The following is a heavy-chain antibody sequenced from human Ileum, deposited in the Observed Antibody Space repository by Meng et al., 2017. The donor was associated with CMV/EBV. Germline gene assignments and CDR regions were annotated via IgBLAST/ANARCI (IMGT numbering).Heavy chain of an antibody. V-gene: IGHV1-8*01. CDR2: INPNSGNT. CDR1: GYTFTSYD. D-gene: IGHD1-26*01. Sequence: ASVKVSCKASGYTFTSYDINWVRQATGQGLEGMGWINPNSGNTGYAQKFQGRVTMTRNTSISTAYMELRSLRSEDTAVYYCARIRKYVGALRVDYDPWGQGTLVTVSS. J-gene: IGHJ5*02. CDR3: ARIRKYVGALRVDYDP.